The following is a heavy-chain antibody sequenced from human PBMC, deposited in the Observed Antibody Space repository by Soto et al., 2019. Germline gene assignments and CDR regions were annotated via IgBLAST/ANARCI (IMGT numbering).Heavy chain of an antibody. D-gene: IGHD6-19*01. CDR2: INHSGST. Sequence: QVQLQQWGAGLLKPSETLSLTCAVYGGSFSGYYWSWIRQPPGKGLEWIGEINHSGSTNYNPSLKSRVTISVDTSKNQFSLKLSSVTAADTAVYYCARGRGKWLQPNDAFDIWGQGTMVTVSS. V-gene: IGHV4-34*01. J-gene: IGHJ3*02. CDR1: GGSFSGYY. CDR3: ARGRGKWLQPNDAFDI.